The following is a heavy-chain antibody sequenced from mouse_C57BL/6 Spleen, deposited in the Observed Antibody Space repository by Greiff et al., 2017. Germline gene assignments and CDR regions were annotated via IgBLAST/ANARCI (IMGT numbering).Heavy chain of an antibody. Sequence: EVQLQQSGPELVKPGASVKIPCKASGYTFTDYNMDWVKQSPGQSLEWIGDINPNNGGTLYNQKFNVKATLTVAKSSSTAYMELRMLTSVDTEVYYCARWGLRQGDTMDYWGQGTSVTVSS. CDR2: INPNNGGT. V-gene: IGHV1-18*01. CDR1: GYTFTDYN. J-gene: IGHJ4*01. CDR3: ARWGLRQGDTMDY. D-gene: IGHD2-4*01.